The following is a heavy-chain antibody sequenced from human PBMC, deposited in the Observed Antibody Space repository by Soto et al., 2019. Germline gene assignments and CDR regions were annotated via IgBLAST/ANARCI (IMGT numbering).Heavy chain of an antibody. CDR3: ARDLSYGSLDFDY. J-gene: IGHJ4*02. CDR1: GFTFKNYG. V-gene: IGHV3-33*01. D-gene: IGHD5-18*01. CDR2: FWANGRTT. Sequence: GGSLRLSCVASGFTFKNYGMHWVRQAPGKGLEWVADFWANGRTTYYADSVKGRFSISRDNVKNTLYLQMDSLRADDTAVYYCARDLSYGSLDFDYWGRGTLVTVSS.